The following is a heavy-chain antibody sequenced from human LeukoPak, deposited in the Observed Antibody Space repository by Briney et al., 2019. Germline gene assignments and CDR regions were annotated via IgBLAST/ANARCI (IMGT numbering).Heavy chain of an antibody. J-gene: IGHJ4*02. D-gene: IGHD2-8*02. CDR1: GFSLSTSGMC. CDR2: IDWDDDK. Sequence: ESGPALVKPTQTLTLTCTFSGFSLSTSGMCASWIRQPPGKALEWLARIDWDDDKYYSTSLKTRLTISKDTSKNQVVLTMTNMDPVDTATYYCAQSTTTHREPGGYPLGDYWGQGTLVTVSS. V-gene: IGHV2-70*11. CDR3: AQSTTTHREPGGYPLGDY.